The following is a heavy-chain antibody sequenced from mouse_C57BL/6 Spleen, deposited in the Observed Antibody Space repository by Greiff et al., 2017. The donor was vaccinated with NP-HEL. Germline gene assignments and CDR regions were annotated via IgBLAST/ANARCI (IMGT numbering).Heavy chain of an antibody. CDR3: APGMNYYGSSYDAMDY. J-gene: IGHJ4*01. Sequence: QVQLQQPGAELVRPGTSVKLSCKASGYTFTSYWMHWVKQRPGPGLEWIGVIDPSDSYPNYNQKFKGKATLTVDTSSSTAYMQLSSLTSEDAAVYDCAPGMNYYGSSYDAMDYWGQRTSVTVSS. CDR1: GYTFTSYW. V-gene: IGHV1-59*01. D-gene: IGHD1-1*01. CDR2: IDPSDSYP.